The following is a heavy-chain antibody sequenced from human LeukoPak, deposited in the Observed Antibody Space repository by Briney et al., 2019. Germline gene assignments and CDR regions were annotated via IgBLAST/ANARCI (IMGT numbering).Heavy chain of an antibody. CDR2: ISAYNGNT. Sequence: ASVKVSCKASGYTFTSYGISWVRQAPGQGLEWMGWISAYNGNTNYAQKLQGRVTMTTDTSTSTAYMELRSLRSDDTAVYYCARAQSVVPAAKSKAFDIWGQGTMVTVSS. V-gene: IGHV1-18*01. CDR3: ARAQSVVPAAKSKAFDI. CDR1: GYTFTSYG. D-gene: IGHD2-2*01. J-gene: IGHJ3*02.